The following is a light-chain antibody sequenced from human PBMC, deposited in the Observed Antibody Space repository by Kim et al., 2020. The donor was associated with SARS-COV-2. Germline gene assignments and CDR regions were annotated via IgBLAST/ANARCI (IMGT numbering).Light chain of an antibody. CDR1: QTVRGNY. CDR3: QQYGSAPDT. V-gene: IGKV3-20*01. Sequence: EIVVTQSPSTLSLSPGEGATLSCRASQTVRGNYVAWYQQRPGQAPRPLIYGASRRATDVPDRFSASGSGTDFTLTISRLEPDEFGVYYCQQYGSAPDTFGQGTKLEI. CDR2: GAS. J-gene: IGKJ2*01.